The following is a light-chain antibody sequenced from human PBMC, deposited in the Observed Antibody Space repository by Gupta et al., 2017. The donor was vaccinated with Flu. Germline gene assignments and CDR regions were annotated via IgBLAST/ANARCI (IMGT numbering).Light chain of an antibody. CDR3: QQYGRSRWT. J-gene: IGKJ1*01. CDR2: GAA. V-gene: IGKV3-20*01. Sequence: EIVLTQSPGTLSLSPGERATLSCRASQSVSSTYIAWYQQRPGQAPRLLIYGAASRASGIPDRYSGSGSGTDFTLTISRLEPEDFGVYYCQQYGRSRWTFGQGTKVEIK. CDR1: QSVSSTY.